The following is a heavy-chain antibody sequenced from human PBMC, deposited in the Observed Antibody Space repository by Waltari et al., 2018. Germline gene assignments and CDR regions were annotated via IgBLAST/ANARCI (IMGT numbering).Heavy chain of an antibody. Sequence: QVQLVQSGAEVKKPGASVKVSCKVSGYTLPELSMHWVRQAPGKGLEWMGGFDPEDGETIYAQKFQGRVTMTEDTSTDTAYMELSSLRSEDTAVYYCATTAHCSGGSCYSDYYYYGMDVWGQGTTVTVSS. CDR3: ATTAHCSGGSCYSDYYYYGMDV. V-gene: IGHV1-24*01. J-gene: IGHJ6*02. CDR2: FDPEDGET. CDR1: GYTLPELS. D-gene: IGHD2-15*01.